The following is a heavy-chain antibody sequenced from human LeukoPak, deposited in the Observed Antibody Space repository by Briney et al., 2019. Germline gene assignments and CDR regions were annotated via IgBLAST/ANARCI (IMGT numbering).Heavy chain of an antibody. J-gene: IGHJ4*02. D-gene: IGHD5-18*01. V-gene: IGHV3-7*01. CDR3: ARDTGSYGY. CDR1: GFTFSSYW. CDR2: KKQDGSEK. Sequence: GGPLRLSCADSGFTFSSYWMSWVRQAPGKGLEWVANKKQDGSEKYYVDSVKGRLTISRDNAKNSLYLQMNSLRAEDTAVYYCARDTGSYGYWGQGTLVTVSS.